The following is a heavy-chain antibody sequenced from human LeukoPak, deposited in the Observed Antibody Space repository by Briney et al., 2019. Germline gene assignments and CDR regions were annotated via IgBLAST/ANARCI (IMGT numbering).Heavy chain of an antibody. CDR1: GYTFTSYA. D-gene: IGHD3-10*01. CDR2: ISAYNGNT. V-gene: IGHV1-18*01. J-gene: IGHJ4*02. Sequence: ASVKVSCKASGYTFTSYAMNWVRQAPGQGLEWMGWISAYNGNTNYAQKLQGRVTMTTDTSTSTAYMELSRLRSDDTAVYYCARDSGERGSGSCLIAYWGQGTLVTVSS. CDR3: ARDSGERGSGSCLIAY.